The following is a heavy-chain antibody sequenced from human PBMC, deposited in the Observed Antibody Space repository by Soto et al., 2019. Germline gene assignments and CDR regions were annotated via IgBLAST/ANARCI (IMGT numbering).Heavy chain of an antibody. CDR1: GYSFTDYW. J-gene: IGHJ4*02. D-gene: IGHD6-19*01. Sequence: PGESLKISCKGSGYSFTDYWIGWVRQMPGKGLEWMGTIYPGDSDTRYSPSFQGQVTISVDESISTAYLQWSSLKVSDTAMYYCASGEGIAVPGLNYFDSWGQGTLVTVSS. V-gene: IGHV5-51*01. CDR3: ASGEGIAVPGLNYFDS. CDR2: IYPGDSDT.